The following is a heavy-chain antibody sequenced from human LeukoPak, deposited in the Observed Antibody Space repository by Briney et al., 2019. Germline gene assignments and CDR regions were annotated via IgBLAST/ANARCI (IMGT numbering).Heavy chain of an antibody. CDR1: GGSISSGGYY. CDR2: IYYSGST. CDR3: ARETVVVPAAMVRDAFDI. D-gene: IGHD2-2*01. V-gene: IGHV4-31*03. J-gene: IGHJ3*02. Sequence: SQTLSLTCTVSGGSISSGGYYWSCIRQHPGKGLEWIGYIYYSGSTYYNPSLKSRVTISVGTSKNQFSLKLSSVTAADTAVYYCARETVVVPAAMVRDAFDIWGQGTMVTVSS.